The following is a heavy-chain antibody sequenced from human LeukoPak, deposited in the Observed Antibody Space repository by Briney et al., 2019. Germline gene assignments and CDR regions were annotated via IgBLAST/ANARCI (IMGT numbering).Heavy chain of an antibody. CDR3: ARAIRNQLLSDY. CDR2: MNPNSLNT. Sequence: ASVKVSCKTSGYTFSSFDVIWVRQATGQGLEWIGWMNPNSLNTGYAQKLRGRVTMTGDTSISTAYMELSSLISEDTAVYYCARAIRNQLLSDYWGQGSLVTVSS. D-gene: IGHD2-2*01. CDR1: GYTFSSFD. V-gene: IGHV1-8*01. J-gene: IGHJ4*02.